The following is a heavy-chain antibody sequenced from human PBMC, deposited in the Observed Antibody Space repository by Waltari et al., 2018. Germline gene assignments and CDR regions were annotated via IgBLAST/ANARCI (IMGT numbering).Heavy chain of an antibody. V-gene: IGHV3-48*01. CDR3: ARDPKTRAEYSSG. CDR2: ISSSSSTI. J-gene: IGHJ4*02. CDR1: GFTFSSYS. D-gene: IGHD6-19*01. Sequence: EVQLVESGGGLVQPGGSLRLSCAASGFTFSSYSMNWVRQAPGKGLEWVSYISSSSSTIYYADSVKGRFTISRDNAKNSLYLQMNSLRAEDTAVYYCARDPKTRAEYSSGWGQGTLVTVSS.